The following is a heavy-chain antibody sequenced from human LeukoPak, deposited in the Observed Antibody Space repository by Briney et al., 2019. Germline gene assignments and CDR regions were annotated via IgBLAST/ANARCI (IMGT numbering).Heavy chain of an antibody. V-gene: IGHV3-23*01. J-gene: IGHJ4*02. Sequence: GGSLRLSCAASGFSFTTYAMDWVRQAPGKGLEWVSGISGSGGSTYYADSVKGRFTISRDSSRNTVYLQMNTLRAEDTAVYYCAKGVGTKSRYYFDFWGQGALVTVSS. CDR2: ISGSGGST. CDR1: GFSFTTYA. CDR3: AKGVGTKSRYYFDF. D-gene: IGHD1-26*01.